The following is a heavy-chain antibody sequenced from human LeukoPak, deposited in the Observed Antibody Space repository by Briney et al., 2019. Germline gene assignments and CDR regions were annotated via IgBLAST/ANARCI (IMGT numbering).Heavy chain of an antibody. CDR2: INPNSGGT. CDR1: GYTFTGYY. J-gene: IGHJ6*02. V-gene: IGHV1-2*02. CDR3: ARDPTLYCGGDCYYYYYGMDV. Sequence: ASVKVSCKASGYTFTGYYMHWVRQAPGQGLEWMGWINPNSGGTNYAQKFQGRVTMTRDTSISTAYMELSRLRYDDTAVYYCARDPTLYCGGDCYYYYYGMDVWGQGTTVTVSS. D-gene: IGHD2-21*02.